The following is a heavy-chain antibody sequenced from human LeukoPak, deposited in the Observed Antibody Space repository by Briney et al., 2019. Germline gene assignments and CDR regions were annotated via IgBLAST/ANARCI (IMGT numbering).Heavy chain of an antibody. D-gene: IGHD3-9*01. J-gene: IGHJ6*02. V-gene: IGHV3-11*01. CDR2: TTDSGSTI. CDR1: GFTFRDYN. Sequence: PGGSLRLSCAASGFTFRDYNMNWVRQAPGKGLEWVSYTTDSGSTIHYADSVNGRFTISRDNAKNSLYLQMNSLRAEDSAVYYCARSIGLTGGGVDVWGRGTTVTVSS. CDR3: ARSIGLTGGGVDV.